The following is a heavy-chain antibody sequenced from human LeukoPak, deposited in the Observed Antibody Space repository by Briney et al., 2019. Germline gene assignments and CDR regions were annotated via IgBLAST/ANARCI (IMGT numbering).Heavy chain of an antibody. CDR3: ARDLGGSWSLRAFDI. D-gene: IGHD3-10*01. CDR1: GFSFSNHG. CDR2: ISYEGYNK. J-gene: IGHJ3*02. V-gene: IGHV3-30*03. Sequence: GRSLRLSCAASGFSFSNHGMHWVRQAPGKGLEWVAVISYEGYNKYYADSVKGRFTISRDNSKNTLYLQMNSLRAEDTALYYCARDLGGSWSLRAFDIWGQGTMVTVSS.